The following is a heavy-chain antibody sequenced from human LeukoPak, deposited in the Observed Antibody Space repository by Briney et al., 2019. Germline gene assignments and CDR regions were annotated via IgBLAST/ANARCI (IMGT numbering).Heavy chain of an antibody. Sequence: AGGSLRLSCAASGFTFSSYSMNWVRQAPGKGLEWVSYISSSSSTIYYADSVKGRFTISRDNAKNSLYLQMNSLRAEDTAVYYCARDLGSGSYPYYYYGMDVWGQGTTVTVSS. CDR1: GFTFSSYS. D-gene: IGHD3-10*01. V-gene: IGHV3-48*04. CDR2: ISSSSSTI. CDR3: ARDLGSGSYPYYYYGMDV. J-gene: IGHJ6*02.